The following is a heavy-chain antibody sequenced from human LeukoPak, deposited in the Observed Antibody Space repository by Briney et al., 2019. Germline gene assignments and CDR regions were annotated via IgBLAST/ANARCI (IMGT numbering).Heavy chain of an antibody. CDR1: GFTLDDCG. CDR3: ARDSQYLWSYYHYDYYFAIV. Sequence: RAGGSLRLSSAPSGFTLDDCGMSWVRQAPGKGLEWVSGINWNGGSTGYADSVKGRFTISRDNAKNSLYLQMNSLRAEDTALYYCARDSQYLWSYYHYDYYFAIVWGGGTTVTVSS. CDR2: INWNGGST. D-gene: IGHD3-10*01. J-gene: IGHJ6*03. V-gene: IGHV3-20*04.